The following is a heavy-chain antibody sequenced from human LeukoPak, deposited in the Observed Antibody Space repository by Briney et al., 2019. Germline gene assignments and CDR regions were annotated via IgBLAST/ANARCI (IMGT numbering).Heavy chain of an antibody. CDR3: ARDLGVMVRAFDI. V-gene: IGHV1-69*13. CDR1: GGTFSSYA. J-gene: IGHJ3*02. D-gene: IGHD5-18*01. CDR2: IIPIFGTA. Sequence: GASVKVSCKASGGTFSSYAISWVRQAPGQGLEWMGGIIPIFGTANYAQKFQGRDTITADESTSTAYMELSSLRSEDTAVYYCARDLGVMVRAFDIWGQETTVTVSS.